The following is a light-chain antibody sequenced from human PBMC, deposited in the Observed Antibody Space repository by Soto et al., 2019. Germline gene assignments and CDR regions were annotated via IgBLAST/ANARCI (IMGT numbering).Light chain of an antibody. V-gene: IGKV3-11*01. CDR2: HAS. CDR3: QQRRSWPPLT. J-gene: IGKJ4*01. CDR1: ESVDIY. Sequence: ETVLTQSPATLSLSPGETATLSCRASESVDIYLAWYQQKPGQAPRLLIYHASNRATGIPAKFSSSGPGTDFTRTNSSLERGDAAVYFCQQRRSWPPLTFAGGTSVEI.